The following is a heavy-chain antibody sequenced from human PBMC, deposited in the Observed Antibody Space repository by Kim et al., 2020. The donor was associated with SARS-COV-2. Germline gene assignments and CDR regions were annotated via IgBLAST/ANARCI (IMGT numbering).Heavy chain of an antibody. CDR3: AREGARHIVVVTAFNGMDV. Sequence: GGSLRLSCAASGFTFSSYWMSWVRQAPGKGLEWVANIKQDGSEKYYVDSVKGRFTISRDNAKNSLYLQMNSLRAEDTAVYYCAREGARHIVVVTAFNGMDVWGQGTTVTVSS. CDR1: GFTFSSYW. D-gene: IGHD2-21*02. CDR2: IKQDGSEK. V-gene: IGHV3-7*01. J-gene: IGHJ6*02.